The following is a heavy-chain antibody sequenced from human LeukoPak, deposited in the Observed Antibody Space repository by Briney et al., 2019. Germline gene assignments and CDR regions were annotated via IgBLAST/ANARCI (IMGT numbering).Heavy chain of an antibody. CDR1: GGSISSSSYY. CDR3: ARQLPSRWGWFDP. D-gene: IGHD3-16*01. Sequence: SETLSLTCTVSGGSISSSSYYWGWIRQPPGKGLEWIGSIYYSGSTYYNPSLKSRVTISVDTSKNQFSLRLSSVTAADTAVYHCARQLPSRWGWFDPWGQGTLVTVSS. J-gene: IGHJ5*02. V-gene: IGHV4-39*01. CDR2: IYYSGST.